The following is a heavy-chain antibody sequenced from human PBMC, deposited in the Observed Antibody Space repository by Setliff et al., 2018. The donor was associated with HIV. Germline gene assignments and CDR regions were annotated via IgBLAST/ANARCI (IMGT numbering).Heavy chain of an antibody. CDR1: GYSLSNYD. CDR3: ARIKPLLAVAGTGWFDP. D-gene: IGHD6-19*01. Sequence: ASVKVSCKASGYSLSNYDINWVRQAPGQGLEWMGWIFVYDGNTNYAQKVQDRVTMTADTSTSTAYMELRSLRSDDTAVYYCARIKPLLAVAGTGWFDPWGQGTLVTVSS. V-gene: IGHV1-18*01. CDR2: IFVYDGNT. J-gene: IGHJ5*02.